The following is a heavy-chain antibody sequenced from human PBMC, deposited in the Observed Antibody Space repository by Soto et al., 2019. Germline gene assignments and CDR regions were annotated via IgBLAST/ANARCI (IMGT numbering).Heavy chain of an antibody. CDR1: GYTFTSYY. CDR2: INPSGGST. V-gene: IGHV1-46*01. Sequence: ASVKVSCKASGYTFTSYYRHWVRQAPGQGLEWMGIINPSGGSTSYAQKFQGRVTMTRDTSTSTVHMELSSLRSEDTAVYYCARETGKPYSSSWNTFDYWGQGTLVTVSS. CDR3: ARETGKPYSSSWNTFDY. J-gene: IGHJ4*02. D-gene: IGHD6-13*01.